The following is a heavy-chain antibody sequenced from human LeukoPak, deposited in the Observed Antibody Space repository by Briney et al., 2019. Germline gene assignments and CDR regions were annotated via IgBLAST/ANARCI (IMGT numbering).Heavy chain of an antibody. Sequence: PSGTLSLTCAVSGGSISSTNWWSWVRQPPGKGLEWIGEIYHSGSTNYNPSLKSRVTISVDTSKNQFSLKLSSVTAADTAVYYCARVLVATRGFDYWGQGTLVTVSS. V-gene: IGHV4-4*02. CDR1: GGSISSTNW. J-gene: IGHJ4*02. D-gene: IGHD5-12*01. CDR3: ARVLVATRGFDY. CDR2: IYHSGST.